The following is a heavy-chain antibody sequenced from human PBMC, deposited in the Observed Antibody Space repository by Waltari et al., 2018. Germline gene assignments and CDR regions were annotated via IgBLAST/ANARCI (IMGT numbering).Heavy chain of an antibody. CDR3: PTVANYYSDAAGDY. Sequence: EVQRVRSGGGLETPGGALRPACAACGFTCNNAWRHWVRPAPGKGLEWIGLIKKKVRGGTTHHAAPLKGRFIISRDKSNTTLYLQMNSLKTEDTAVYYCPTVANYYSDAAGDYWGEGTLVTVSS. V-gene: IGHV3-15*01. CDR2: IKKKVRGGTT. J-gene: IGHJ4*02. CDR1: GFTCNNAW. D-gene: IGHD4-17*01.